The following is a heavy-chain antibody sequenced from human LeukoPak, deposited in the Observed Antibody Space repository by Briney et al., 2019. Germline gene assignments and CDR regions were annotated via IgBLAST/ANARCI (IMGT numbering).Heavy chain of an antibody. CDR1: GXSVSSGVYF. V-gene: IGHV4-61*08. CDR3: ARTNPSFDY. Sequence: SETLSLTCTVSGXSVSSGVYFWSWIRQPPGKGLEWIGYIFYSGSTNYNPSLKSRVTISVDTSKNQVSLKLRSVTAADTAVYYCARTNPSFDYWGQGTLVTVSS. CDR2: IFYSGST. J-gene: IGHJ4*02.